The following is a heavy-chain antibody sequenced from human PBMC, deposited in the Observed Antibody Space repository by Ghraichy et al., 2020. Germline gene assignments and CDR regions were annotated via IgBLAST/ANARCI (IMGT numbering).Heavy chain of an antibody. CDR2: ISSSSSYI. CDR1: GFTFSSYS. Sequence: GGSLRLSCAASGFTFSSYSMNWVRQAPGKGLEWVSSISSSSSYIYYADSVKGRFTISRDNAKNSLYLQMNSLRAEDTAVYYCAREGDYYDSSGYYSAFDIWGQGTMVPVSS. V-gene: IGHV3-21*01. CDR3: AREGDYYDSSGYYSAFDI. J-gene: IGHJ3*02. D-gene: IGHD3-22*01.